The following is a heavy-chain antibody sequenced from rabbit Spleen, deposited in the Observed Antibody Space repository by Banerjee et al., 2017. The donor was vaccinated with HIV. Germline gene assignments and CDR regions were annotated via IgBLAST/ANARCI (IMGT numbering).Heavy chain of an antibody. CDR1: AFDFSSGG. D-gene: IGHD3-1*01. J-gene: IGHJ4*01. CDR2: IDPVFGTT. Sequence: QEQLMESGGGLVQPGGSLKLSCKASAFDFSSGGVSWVRQAPGKGLEWIGYIDPVFGTTYYASWVNGRFTISSHNGQNTLYLQLNSLTAADTATYFCVRDTWYFKLWGPGTLVTVS. V-gene: IGHV1S47*01. CDR3: VRDTWYFKL.